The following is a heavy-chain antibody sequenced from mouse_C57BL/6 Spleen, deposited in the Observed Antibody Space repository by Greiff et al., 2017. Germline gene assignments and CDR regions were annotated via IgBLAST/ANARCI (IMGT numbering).Heavy chain of an antibody. CDR3: ARREVLRYYAMDY. V-gene: IGHV1-69*01. J-gene: IGHJ4*01. D-gene: IGHD1-1*01. Sequence: QVQLQQSGAELVMPGASVKLSCKASGYTFTSYWMHWVKQRPGQGLEWIGEIDPSDSYTNYNQKFKGKSTLTVDKSSSTAYMQLSSLTSEDSAVYYCARREVLRYYAMDYWGQGTSVTVSS. CDR2: IDPSDSYT. CDR1: GYTFTSYW.